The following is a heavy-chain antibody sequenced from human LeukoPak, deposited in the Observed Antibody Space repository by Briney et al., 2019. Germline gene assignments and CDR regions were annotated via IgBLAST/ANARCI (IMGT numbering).Heavy chain of an antibody. CDR2: ISAYNGNT. D-gene: IGHD5-12*01. V-gene: IGHV1-18*01. J-gene: IGHJ4*02. CDR3: AGARMGSAYDYFDY. Sequence: ASVKVSCKASGYTFTSYGISWVRQAPGQGLEWMGWISAYNGNTNYAQKLQGRFTMTRDTSTTTAYMELSSLRSDDTAVYYCAGARMGSAYDYFDYWGQGTLVTVSS. CDR1: GYTFTSYG.